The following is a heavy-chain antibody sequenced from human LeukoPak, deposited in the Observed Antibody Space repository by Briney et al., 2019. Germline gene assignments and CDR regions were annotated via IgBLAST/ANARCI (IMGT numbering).Heavy chain of an antibody. CDR2: MYASGGT. V-gene: IGHV3-66*01. CDR1: GFTVSSKY. CDR3: ARATGTPLDY. J-gene: IGHJ4*02. D-gene: IGHD3-9*01. Sequence: AGSLRLSCAASGFTVSSKYMSWVRQAPGKGLEWVSVMYASGGTYYADSVKGRFTISRDTSKNTLYLQMNTLRADDTAVYYCARATGTPLDYWGQGTLVTVSS.